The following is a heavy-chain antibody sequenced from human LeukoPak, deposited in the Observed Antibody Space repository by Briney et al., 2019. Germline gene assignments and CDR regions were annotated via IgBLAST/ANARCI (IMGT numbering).Heavy chain of an antibody. CDR2: ISAYNDNT. V-gene: IGHV1-18*01. CDR3: ARGDSTVVKYYFDY. Sequence: WASVKVSCKASGYTFTSYGISWVRQAPGQGLEWMGWISAYNDNTNYAQNLQGRVTMTTDTSTSTAYMELRSLRSDDTAVYYCARGDSTVVKYYFDYWGQGTLVTVSS. D-gene: IGHD4-23*01. J-gene: IGHJ4*02. CDR1: GYTFTSYG.